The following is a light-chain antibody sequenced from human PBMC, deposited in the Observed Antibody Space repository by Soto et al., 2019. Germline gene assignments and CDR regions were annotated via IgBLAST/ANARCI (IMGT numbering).Light chain of an antibody. CDR1: QSVATYY. CDR2: GAS. J-gene: IGKJ3*01. Sequence: EIVLTQSPGTLSLSPGERATLSFRASQSVATYYLGWFQQKAGQAPRLLFYGASIRAPGVSARFSGSGSGTDFTLTISSLEPEDFAVYHCLQRSIGFTFGPGTKVDIK. CDR3: LQRSIGFT. V-gene: IGKV3D-20*02.